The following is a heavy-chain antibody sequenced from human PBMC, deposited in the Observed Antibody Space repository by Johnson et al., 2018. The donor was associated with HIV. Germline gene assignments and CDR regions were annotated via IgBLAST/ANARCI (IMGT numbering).Heavy chain of an antibody. CDR1: GLTFDNFW. J-gene: IGHJ3*02. Sequence: VQLVESGGGLVQPGGSLSLSCAASGLTFDNFWMRWVRQTPGKGLEWGATIKQDGGDKYYVDSVKGRFTISRDNAKNSLYLQMNSLRAEDTAVYYCAREGVPAAIDIWGQGTMVTVSS. D-gene: IGHD3-10*01. CDR2: IKQDGGDK. V-gene: IGHV3-7*03. CDR3: AREGVPAAIDI.